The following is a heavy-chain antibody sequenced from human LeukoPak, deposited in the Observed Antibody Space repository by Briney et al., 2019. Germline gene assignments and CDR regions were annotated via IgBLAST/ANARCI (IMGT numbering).Heavy chain of an antibody. CDR2: INHSGST. Sequence: WDTLSLTCAVYCASFSGYYWSSIRQPPGKGLEWTGEINHSGSTNYNPSLKSRFTISVDTSKNQLSLKLSSVTAADTAVYYCATVRRGYDILFWGWFDPWGQGTLVTVSS. V-gene: IGHV4-34*01. D-gene: IGHD3-9*01. J-gene: IGHJ5*02. CDR1: CASFSGYY. CDR3: ATVRRGYDILFWGWFDP.